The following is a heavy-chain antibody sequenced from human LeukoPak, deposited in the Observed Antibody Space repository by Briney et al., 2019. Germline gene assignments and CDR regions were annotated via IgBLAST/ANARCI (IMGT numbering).Heavy chain of an antibody. CDR3: ARKPSLTSPRGYSGYRDWFDP. CDR1: GYTFTYRY. Sequence: GASVKVSCKASGYTFTYRYLHWVRQAPGQALEWMGWITPFNGNTNYAQKFQDRVTITRDRSMSTAYMELSSLRSEDTAMYYCARKPSLTSPRGYSGYRDWFDPWGQGTLVTVSS. D-gene: IGHD5-12*01. J-gene: IGHJ5*02. V-gene: IGHV1-45*02. CDR2: ITPFNGNT.